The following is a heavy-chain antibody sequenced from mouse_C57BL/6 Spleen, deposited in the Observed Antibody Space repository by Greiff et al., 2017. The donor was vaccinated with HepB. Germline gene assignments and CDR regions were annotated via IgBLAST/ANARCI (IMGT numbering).Heavy chain of an antibody. V-gene: IGHV1-15*01. CDR1: GYTFTDYD. CDR3: TRLGTGAYYFDY. D-gene: IGHD4-1*01. Sequence: VQLQESGAELVRPGASVTLSCKASGYTFTDYDMHWVKQTPVHGLEWIGAIDPETGGTAYNQKFKGKAILTADKSSSTAYMELRSLTSEDSAVYYCTRLGTGAYYFDYWGQGTTLTVSS. J-gene: IGHJ2*01. CDR2: IDPETGGT.